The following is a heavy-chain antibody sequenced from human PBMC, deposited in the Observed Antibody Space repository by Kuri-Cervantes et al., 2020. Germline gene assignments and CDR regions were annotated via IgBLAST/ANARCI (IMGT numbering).Heavy chain of an antibody. V-gene: IGHV4-31*03. Sequence: SETLSLTCTVSGGSISSGGYYWSWIRQHPGKGLERIGYIYYSGSTYYNPSLKSRVTISVDTSKNQFSLKLSSVTAADTAVYYCARDSSSYYYYGMDVWGQGTTVTVSS. CDR3: ARDSSSYYYYGMDV. CDR2: IYYSGST. D-gene: IGHD6-6*01. J-gene: IGHJ6*02. CDR1: GGSISSGGYY.